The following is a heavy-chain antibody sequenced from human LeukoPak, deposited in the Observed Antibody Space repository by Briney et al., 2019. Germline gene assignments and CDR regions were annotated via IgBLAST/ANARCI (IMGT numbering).Heavy chain of an antibody. D-gene: IGHD2-15*01. J-gene: IGHJ6*03. V-gene: IGHV4-59*01. CDR3: ARLVTPTLYYYYYYYMDV. Sequence: PSETLSLTCTVSGGSISSYYWSWIRQPPGKGLEWIGYIYYSGSTNYNPSLKSRVTISVDTSKNQFSLKLSSVTAADTAVYYCARLVTPTLYYYYYYYMDVWGKGTTVTVSS. CDR1: GGSISSYY. CDR2: IYYSGST.